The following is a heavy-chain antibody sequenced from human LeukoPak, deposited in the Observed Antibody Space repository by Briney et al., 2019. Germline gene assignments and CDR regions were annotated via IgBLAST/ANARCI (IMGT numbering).Heavy chain of an antibody. V-gene: IGHV3-21*01. CDR2: ISSSSSCI. CDR1: GFTFSTYR. CDR3: ARDKDVYFDY. J-gene: IGHJ4*02. Sequence: PGGSLRLSCVGTGFTFSTYRMNWVRQAPGKGLEWVSSISSSSSCIYYADSVKGRITISRDNAKNSLYLQMNSLRVEDTAVYYCARDKDVYFDYWGQGTLVTVSS.